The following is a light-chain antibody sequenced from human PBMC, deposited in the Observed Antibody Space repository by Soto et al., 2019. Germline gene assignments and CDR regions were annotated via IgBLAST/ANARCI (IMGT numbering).Light chain of an antibody. Sequence: DIQMTQSPSTLSPSVGDRVTITCRASQSISSWLAWYQQKPGKVPKLLIYHASSLESGVPSRFSGSGSGTEFTLTISGLQPEDSATYYCQQYNSYRTFGQGTKVDIK. CDR2: HAS. CDR3: QQYNSYRT. CDR1: QSISSW. V-gene: IGKV1-5*01. J-gene: IGKJ1*01.